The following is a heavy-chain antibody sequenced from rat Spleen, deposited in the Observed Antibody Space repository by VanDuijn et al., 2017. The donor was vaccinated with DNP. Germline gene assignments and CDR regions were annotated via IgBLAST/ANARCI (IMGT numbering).Heavy chain of an antibody. Sequence: EVQLVEIGGGLVQPGRSLKLSCAASGFTFSSYWMYWVRQAPGKGLEWVASISTDGGRTYYLDSVKGRFTVSRHNAENTVYLQMNSLTSEDTATYYCARAYGFNDYWGQGVLVTVSS. V-gene: IGHV5-58*01. J-gene: IGHJ2*01. CDR3: ARAYGFNDY. D-gene: IGHD1-6*01. CDR2: ISTDGGRT. CDR1: GFTFSSYW.